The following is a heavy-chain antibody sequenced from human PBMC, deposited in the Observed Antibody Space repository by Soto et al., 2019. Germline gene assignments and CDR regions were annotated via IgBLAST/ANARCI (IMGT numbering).Heavy chain of an antibody. D-gene: IGHD2-8*02. CDR3: VVAGYWT. Sequence: GASVKVSCKTSGFTFSNSAIQWVRQARGERLEWIGWIVVGTGNAKYAQDFQGRVTMTDDTSANTANMQLSGLRSEDTAVYYCVVAGYWTWGQGALVTVSS. CDR2: IVVGTGNA. J-gene: IGHJ4*02. CDR1: GFTFSNSA. V-gene: IGHV1-58*02.